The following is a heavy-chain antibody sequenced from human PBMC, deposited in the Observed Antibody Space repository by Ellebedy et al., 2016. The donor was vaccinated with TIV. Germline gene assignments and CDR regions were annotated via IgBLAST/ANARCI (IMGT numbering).Heavy chain of an antibody. J-gene: IGHJ6*03. CDR2: GCHSGST. CDR1: GYFISDGYY. V-gene: IGHV4-38-2*02. Sequence: SETLSLTCTVSGYFISDGYYWGWIRQPPGKGLEWIGSGCHSGSTFYNPSLKSRVSISVDTTKNQFSLRLASVTAADTAVYYCARDGTVLVPAADMDVWGKGTTVTVSS. D-gene: IGHD2-2*01. CDR3: ARDGTVLVPAADMDV.